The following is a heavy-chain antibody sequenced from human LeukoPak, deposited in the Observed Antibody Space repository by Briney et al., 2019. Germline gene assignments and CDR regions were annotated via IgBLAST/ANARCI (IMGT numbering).Heavy chain of an antibody. CDR2: ISGGGAGT. Sequence: GGSLRLSCAASGLSFSFYAMSWVRQAPGKGLEWVLSISGGGAGTYYADSVRGRFTISRDNSKNTLYLQMNSLRAEDMALYYCAKDFVRYNIQFDYWGQGALVTVSS. J-gene: IGHJ4*02. CDR3: AKDFVRYNIQFDY. V-gene: IGHV3-23*01. D-gene: IGHD1-1*01. CDR1: GLSFSFYA.